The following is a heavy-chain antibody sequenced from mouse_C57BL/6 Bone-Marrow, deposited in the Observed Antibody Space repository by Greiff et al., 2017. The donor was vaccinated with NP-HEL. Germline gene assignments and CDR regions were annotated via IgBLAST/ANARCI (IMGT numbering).Heavy chain of an antibody. J-gene: IGHJ4*01. CDR3: ARPYGSSYGAMDY. CDR2: ISSGSSTI. D-gene: IGHD1-1*01. CDR1: GFTFSDYG. Sequence: EVQLQESGGGLVKPGGSLKLSCAASGFTFSDYGMHWVRQAPEKGLEWVAYISSGSSTIYYADTVKGRFTISRDNATNTLFLQMTSLRSEDTAMYYCARPYGSSYGAMDYWGQGTSVTVSS. V-gene: IGHV5-17*01.